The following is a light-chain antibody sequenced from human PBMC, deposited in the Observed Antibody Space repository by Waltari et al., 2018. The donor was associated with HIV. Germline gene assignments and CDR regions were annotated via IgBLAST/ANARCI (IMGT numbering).Light chain of an antibody. CDR2: GNN. Sequence: QSVLTQPPSVSGAPGQRVTISGTGSSSHIGAGYDVPRYHQLPGTAPTLLIFGNNNRPSGVPDRFSGSKSGTSASLAIAGLQAEDEADYYCQSYDTSLSGSVFGGGTKLTVL. J-gene: IGLJ3*02. CDR1: SSHIGAGYD. CDR3: QSYDTSLSGSV. V-gene: IGLV1-40*01.